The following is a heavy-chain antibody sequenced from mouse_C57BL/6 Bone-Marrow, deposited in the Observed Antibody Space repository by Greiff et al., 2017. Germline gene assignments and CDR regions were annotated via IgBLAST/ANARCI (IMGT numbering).Heavy chain of an antibody. CDR3: AGTMITTRGYYAMDY. Sequence: VMLVESGPGLVQPSQSLSITCTVSGFSLTSSGVHWVRQSPGKGLEWLGVIWSGGSTDYNAAFISRLSISKDNSKSQVFFKMNSLQADDTAIYYCAGTMITTRGYYAMDYWGQGTSVTVSS. CDR1: GFSLTSSG. V-gene: IGHV2-2*01. CDR2: IWSGGST. D-gene: IGHD2-4*01. J-gene: IGHJ4*01.